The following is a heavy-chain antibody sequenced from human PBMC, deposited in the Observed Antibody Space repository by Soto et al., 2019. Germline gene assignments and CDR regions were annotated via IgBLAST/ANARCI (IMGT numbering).Heavy chain of an antibody. CDR2: INAGNGNT. CDR1: GYTFTSYA. Sequence: ASVKVSCKASGYTFTSYAMHWVRQAPGQRLEWMGWINAGNGNTKYSQKFQGRVTITRDTSASTAYMELSSLRSEDTAVYYCARGPITMVRGVIIPPNWFDPWGQGTLVTVS. D-gene: IGHD3-10*01. CDR3: ARGPITMVRGVIIPPNWFDP. V-gene: IGHV1-3*01. J-gene: IGHJ5*02.